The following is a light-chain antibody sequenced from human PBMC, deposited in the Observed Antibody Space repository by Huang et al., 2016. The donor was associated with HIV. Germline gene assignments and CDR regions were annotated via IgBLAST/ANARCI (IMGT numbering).Light chain of an antibody. Sequence: DVVMTQSPLSLPVILGQPASISCRSSRSLVHSDGNTYLNWFQQRPGQSPRRLIYKVSSRDSGVPDRFSGSGSGTDFPLKISRVEAEDVGLYYCMQSTHWPPITFGQGTRLEIK. CDR3: MQSTHWPPIT. J-gene: IGKJ5*01. CDR2: KVS. CDR1: RSLVHSDGNTY. V-gene: IGKV2-30*02.